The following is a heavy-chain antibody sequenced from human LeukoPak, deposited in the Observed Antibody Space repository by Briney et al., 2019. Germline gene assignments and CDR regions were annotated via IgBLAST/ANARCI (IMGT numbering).Heavy chain of an antibody. CDR2: IYYSGST. CDR3: ARDNGYYYDSSGYTV. Sequence: PSETLSLTCTVSGGSISSYYWSWIRQPPGKGLEWLGYIYYSGSTNYNPSLKSRVTISVDTSKNQFSLKLSSVTAADTAVYYCARDNGYYYDSSGYTVWGQGTLVTVSS. CDR1: GGSISSYY. V-gene: IGHV4-59*01. J-gene: IGHJ4*02. D-gene: IGHD3-22*01.